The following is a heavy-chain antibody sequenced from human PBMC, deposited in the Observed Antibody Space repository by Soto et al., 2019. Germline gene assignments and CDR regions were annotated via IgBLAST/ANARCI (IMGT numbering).Heavy chain of an antibody. CDR1: GFTFSTYA. Sequence: GGSLRLSCAASGFTFSTYAMSWVRQAPGKGLEWVSAISGSDGSTYYADSVKGRFTISRDNSKNTLYLQMNSLRAEDTALYFCAKSYSSNWYDYFDYWGQGPLVTVSS. D-gene: IGHD6-13*01. CDR3: AKSYSSNWYDYFDY. J-gene: IGHJ4*02. CDR2: ISGSDGST. V-gene: IGHV3-23*01.